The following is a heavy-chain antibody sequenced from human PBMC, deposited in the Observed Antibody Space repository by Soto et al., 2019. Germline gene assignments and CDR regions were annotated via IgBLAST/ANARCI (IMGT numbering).Heavy chain of an antibody. J-gene: IGHJ4*02. CDR3: AKDLGDVILVVYAITGFDE. CDR2: ISASGVDT. D-gene: IGHD2-8*01. V-gene: IGHV3-23*01. Sequence: PGGSLRLSCAASGFTFRNYAMNWVRQAPGKGLEWVSCISASGVDTYYADSVNGRFAISRDNSKNTLYLQMNSLRAEDTAVYYCAKDLGDVILVVYAITGFDEWGQGTLVTVSS. CDR1: GFTFRNYA.